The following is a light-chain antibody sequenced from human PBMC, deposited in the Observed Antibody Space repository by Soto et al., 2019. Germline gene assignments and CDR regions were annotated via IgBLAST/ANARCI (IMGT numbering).Light chain of an antibody. CDR1: QGIRTD. CDR2: AAS. CDR3: LQHNSYPLFI. J-gene: IGKJ3*01. Sequence: DIQMTQSPSSLSASVGDRVTITCRASQGIRTDLGWNQQKPGKAPKRLIYAASSLQSGVPSRFSGSGAGTEFTLTISSLQPEDFATYYCLQHNSYPLFIFGPGTKVDIK. V-gene: IGKV1-17*01.